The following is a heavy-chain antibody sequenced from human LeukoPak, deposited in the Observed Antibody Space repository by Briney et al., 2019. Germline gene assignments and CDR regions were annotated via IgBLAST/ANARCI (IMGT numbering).Heavy chain of an antibody. Sequence: PSETLSLTCTVSGGSISSYYWSWIRQPAGKGLEWIGRIYTSGSTNYNPSLKSRVTISVDTSKNQFSLKLSSVTAADTAVYYCARGARSLVRGVNTAFDYWGQGTLVTVSS. CDR2: IYTSGST. CDR3: ARGARSLVRGVNTAFDY. CDR1: GGSISSYY. D-gene: IGHD3-10*01. V-gene: IGHV4-4*07. J-gene: IGHJ4*02.